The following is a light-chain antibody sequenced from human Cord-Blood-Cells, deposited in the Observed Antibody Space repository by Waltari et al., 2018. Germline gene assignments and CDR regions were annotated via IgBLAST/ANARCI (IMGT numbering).Light chain of an antibody. V-gene: IGLV2-11*01. CDR2: DVS. CDR1: SSDVGGYNY. CDR3: CSYAGSYALAVV. J-gene: IGLJ2*01. Sequence: QSALTQPRSVSGSPGQSVTISCTGTSSDVGGYNYVSWYQQHQGKAPKLMIYDVSKRPSGVPDRFSDSKSGNTASLTVSGLEAEDEADYYCCSYAGSYALAVVFGGGTKLTVL.